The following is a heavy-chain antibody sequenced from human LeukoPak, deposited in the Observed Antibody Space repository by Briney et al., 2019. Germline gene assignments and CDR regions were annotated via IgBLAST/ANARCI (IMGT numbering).Heavy chain of an antibody. J-gene: IGHJ4*02. CDR2: ISSGSSYM. V-gene: IGHV3-21*01. Sequence: GESLKISCAASGFTFSSYSMNWVRQSPGKGLEWVSSISSGSSYMYYADSVKGRFTISRDNAKNSLYLQMNSLRAEDTAVYYCARVSSSSFLGYWGQGTLVTVSS. CDR3: ARVSSSSFLGY. D-gene: IGHD6-6*01. CDR1: GFTFSSYS.